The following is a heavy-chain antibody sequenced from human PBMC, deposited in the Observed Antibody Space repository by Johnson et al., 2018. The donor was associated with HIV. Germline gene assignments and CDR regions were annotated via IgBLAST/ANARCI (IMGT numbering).Heavy chain of an antibody. CDR2: IYSGGST. J-gene: IGHJ3*02. V-gene: IGHV3-66*04. D-gene: IGHD3-10*01. CDR3: ARQHSDGSGSYPGAFDI. CDR1: GFTVSSNY. Sequence: EQLVESGGGVVQPGGSLRLSCAASGFTVSSNYMSWVRQAPGKGLEWVSVIYSGGSTYYADSVKGRFTISRDNSKNTLYLQMNSLRAEDTAVYYCARQHSDGSGSYPGAFDIWGQGTMVTVSS.